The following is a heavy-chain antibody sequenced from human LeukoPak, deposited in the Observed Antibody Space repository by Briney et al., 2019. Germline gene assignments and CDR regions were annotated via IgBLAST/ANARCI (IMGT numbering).Heavy chain of an antibody. J-gene: IGHJ4*02. D-gene: IGHD6-19*01. CDR1: GYSFTNYG. V-gene: IGHV1-18*01. Sequence: ASVKVSCKASGYSFTNYGISWVRQAPGQGLEWVGWVNGYNGNTNYAQKVQDRVTMTTDTSTSTAYMELRSLRSGDTAVYYCARGGNGWFFDDWGQGTLVTVSS. CDR2: VNGYNGNT. CDR3: ARGGNGWFFDD.